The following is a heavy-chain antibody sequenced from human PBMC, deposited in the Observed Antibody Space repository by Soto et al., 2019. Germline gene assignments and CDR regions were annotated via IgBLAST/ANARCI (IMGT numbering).Heavy chain of an antibody. CDR3: ARGLYSSGYYKLERFDP. J-gene: IGHJ5*02. CDR2: IYYSGST. CDR1: GGSISSYY. V-gene: IGHV4-59*01. Sequence: QVQLQESGPGLVKPSETLSLTCTVSGGSISSYYWSWIRHPPGKGLEWIGYIYYSGSTNYNPSLRSRVTISVDTSKNQFSLKLSSVTAADTAVYYCARGLYSSGYYKLERFDPWGQGTLVTVSS. D-gene: IGHD3-22*01.